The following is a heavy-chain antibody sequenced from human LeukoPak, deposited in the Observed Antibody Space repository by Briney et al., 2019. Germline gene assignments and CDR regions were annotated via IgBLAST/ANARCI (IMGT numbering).Heavy chain of an antibody. CDR2: IRYDGSNK. CDR3: AGNPLTRYYYYYYMDV. J-gene: IGHJ6*03. CDR1: GFTFSGHA. V-gene: IGHV3-30*02. D-gene: IGHD1-14*01. Sequence: GGSLRLSCAASGFTFSGHAMHWVRQAPGKGLEWVAFIRYDGSNKYYRDSVKGRFTFSRDSSKNMLYLQMNSLRAEDTAVYYCAGNPLTRYYYYYYMDVWGKGTTVTVSS.